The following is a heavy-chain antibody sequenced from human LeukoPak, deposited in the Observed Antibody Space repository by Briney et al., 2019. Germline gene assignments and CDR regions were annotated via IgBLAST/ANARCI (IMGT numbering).Heavy chain of an antibody. CDR2: ISASSNDI. D-gene: IGHD3-9*01. V-gene: IGHV3-21*04. CDR1: GFTFSIYS. Sequence: KSGGSLRLSCAASGFTFSIYSMNWVRQAPGKGLEWVSSISASSNDIDYADSLKGRFTISRDNSKNTLYLQMNSLRAEDTAVYYCARGNVRYFDWLFHFDYWGQGTLVTVSS. CDR3: ARGNVRYFDWLFHFDY. J-gene: IGHJ4*02.